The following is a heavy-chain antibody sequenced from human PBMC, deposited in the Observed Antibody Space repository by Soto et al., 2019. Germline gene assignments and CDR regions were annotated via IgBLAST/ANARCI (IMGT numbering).Heavy chain of an antibody. CDR3: ARTSTQAAAGTRFDY. CDR2: INHSGST. J-gene: IGHJ4*02. D-gene: IGHD6-13*01. V-gene: IGHV4-34*01. Sequence: SETLSLTCAVYGGSFSGYYWSWIRQPPGKGLEWIGEINHSGSTNYNPSLKRRVTISVDTSKNQFSLKLSSVTAADTAVYYCARTSTQAAAGTRFDYWCQGTLVTVSS. CDR1: GGSFSGYY.